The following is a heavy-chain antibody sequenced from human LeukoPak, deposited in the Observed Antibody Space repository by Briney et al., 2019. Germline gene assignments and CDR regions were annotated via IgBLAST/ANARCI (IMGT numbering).Heavy chain of an antibody. J-gene: IGHJ4*02. V-gene: IGHV3-74*01. CDR1: GFTFSSYW. CDR3: AGDRATSYFDY. D-gene: IGHD1-26*01. CDR2: INSDGSST. Sequence: GGSLRLSCAASGFTFSSYWMHWVRQAPGKGLVWVSRINSDGSSTSYADSVKGRFTISRDNSKNTLYLQMNSLRAEDTAVYYCAGDRATSYFDYWGQGALVTIS.